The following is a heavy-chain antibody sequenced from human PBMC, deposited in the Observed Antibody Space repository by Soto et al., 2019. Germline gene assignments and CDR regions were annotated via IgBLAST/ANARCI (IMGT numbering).Heavy chain of an antibody. CDR2: IIPLFGTT. D-gene: IGHD1-1*01. V-gene: IGHV1-69*13. Sequence: SVKVSCKASGGTFSSYAIDWVRQAPGQGLEWMGGIIPLFGTTNYAQKPQGRVKLTADESTRTAYMELSTLTSEDTAVYYCARGTVTGSEYNYYYYGMDVWGQGTTVTVSS. CDR1: GGTFSSYA. CDR3: ARGTVTGSEYNYYYYGMDV. J-gene: IGHJ6*02.